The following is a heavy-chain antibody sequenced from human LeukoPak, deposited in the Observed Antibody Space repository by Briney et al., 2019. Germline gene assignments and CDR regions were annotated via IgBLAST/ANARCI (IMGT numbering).Heavy chain of an antibody. CDR2: INHSGST. J-gene: IGHJ4*02. CDR3: AREEQLVFDY. V-gene: IGHV4-34*01. D-gene: IGHD6-6*01. CDR1: GGSFSGHY. Sequence: SETLSLTCAVYGGSFSGHYWSWIRQPPGKGLEWIWEINHSGSTNYNPSLKSRVTISVDTSKNQFSLKLSSVTAADTAVYYCAREEQLVFDYWGQGTLVTISS.